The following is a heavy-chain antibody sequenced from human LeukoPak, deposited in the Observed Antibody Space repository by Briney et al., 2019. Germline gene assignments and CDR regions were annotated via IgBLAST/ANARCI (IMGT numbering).Heavy chain of an antibody. V-gene: IGHV3-30-3*01. J-gene: IGHJ6*02. CDR3: ARDRARMGPDGLDV. CDR2: ISFDGSNK. Sequence: PGGSLRLSGAASRFTFSSYAMHWVRQAPGKGLEGVTVISFDGSNKYYADSVKGRFTISRDNSRNTLYLQMNSLRAEDTAVYYCARDRARMGPDGLDVWGQGTTVTVSS. D-gene: IGHD1-14*01. CDR1: RFTFSSYA.